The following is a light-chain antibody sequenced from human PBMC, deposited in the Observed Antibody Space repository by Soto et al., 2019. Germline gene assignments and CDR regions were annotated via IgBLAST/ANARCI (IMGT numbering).Light chain of an antibody. CDR3: QQYNNWPFT. V-gene: IGKV3-15*01. Sequence: EIVMTQSPATLSVSPGERATLSCRASQSVSSNLAWYQQKPGQAPRLLIYGASTRATGIPARFSGSGSGTDFTLTISSLQPADFAVYYCQQYNNWPFTFGPGTKVDIK. CDR2: GAS. CDR1: QSVSSN. J-gene: IGKJ3*01.